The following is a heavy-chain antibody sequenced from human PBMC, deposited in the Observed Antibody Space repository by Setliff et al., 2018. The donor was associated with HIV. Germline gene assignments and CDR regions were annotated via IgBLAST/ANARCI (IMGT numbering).Heavy chain of an antibody. CDR3: ARLGYSGSLVGAFDI. J-gene: IGHJ3*02. Sequence: PSETLSLTXTVSGYSISSGYYWGWIRQPPGKGLEWIGSIYHSGITYYNSSLKSRVTISVDTSKNQFSLNLTSVTAADTAVYYCARLGYSGSLVGAFDIWGQGTMVTVSS. CDR2: IYHSGIT. V-gene: IGHV4-38-2*02. D-gene: IGHD1-26*01. CDR1: GYSISSGYY.